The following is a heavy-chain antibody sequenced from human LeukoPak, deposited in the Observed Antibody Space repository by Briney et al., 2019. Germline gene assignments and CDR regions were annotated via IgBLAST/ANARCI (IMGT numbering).Heavy chain of an antibody. Sequence: ASVKVSCKASGYTFTSYDINWVRQATGQGLEWMGWMNPNSGNTGYAQKFKGRVTMTRNTSISTAYMELSSLRSEDTAVYYCARVAVASRYYFDYWGQGTLVTVSS. J-gene: IGHJ4*02. V-gene: IGHV1-8*01. CDR1: GYTFTSYD. CDR2: MNPNSGNT. D-gene: IGHD5-12*01. CDR3: ARVAVASRYYFDY.